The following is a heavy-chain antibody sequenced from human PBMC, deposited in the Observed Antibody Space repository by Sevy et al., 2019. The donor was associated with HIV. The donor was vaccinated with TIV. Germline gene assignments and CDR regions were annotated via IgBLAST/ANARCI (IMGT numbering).Heavy chain of an antibody. Sequence: ASVKVSCKVSGYTLTKLDMHWVRQAPGKGLEWMGGFDPEDGDTFYAQKFQGRVTMTEDTSTDTAYMELSSLRSEDTAVYYCTTMEYYHNIIGSSSGDYWGQGTWSPSPQ. CDR2: FDPEDGDT. CDR1: GYTLTKLD. CDR3: TTMEYYHNIIGSSSGDY. D-gene: IGHD3-22*01. J-gene: IGHJ4*02. V-gene: IGHV1-24*01.